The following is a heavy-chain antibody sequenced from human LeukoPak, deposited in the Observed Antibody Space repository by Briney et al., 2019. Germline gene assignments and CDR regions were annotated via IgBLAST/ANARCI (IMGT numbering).Heavy chain of an antibody. J-gene: IGHJ3*02. D-gene: IGHD6-13*01. CDR2: IYSGGST. CDR3: ARDRPAIAAAGDAFDI. Sequence: GGSLRLSCAASGFTVSSNYMSWVRQAPGKGLEWVSVIYSGGSTYYTDSVKGRFTISRDNSKNTLYLQVNSLRAEDTAVYYCARDRPAIAAAGDAFDIWGQGTMVTVSS. V-gene: IGHV3-53*01. CDR1: GFTVSSNY.